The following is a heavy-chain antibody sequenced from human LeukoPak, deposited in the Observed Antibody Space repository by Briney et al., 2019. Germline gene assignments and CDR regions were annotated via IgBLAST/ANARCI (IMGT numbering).Heavy chain of an antibody. CDR1: GHNFNMYW. CDR3: ATLMAEGTFDC. Sequence: GESLKISCKGYGHNFNMYWIGWVRQMPGKGLEWMGIIYPGDSDTRYSPSFQGQVTISADKSISTAYLQWSSLKASDTALYYCATLMAEGTFDCWGQGTLVTVSS. D-gene: IGHD1-1*01. V-gene: IGHV5-51*01. J-gene: IGHJ4*02. CDR2: IYPGDSDT.